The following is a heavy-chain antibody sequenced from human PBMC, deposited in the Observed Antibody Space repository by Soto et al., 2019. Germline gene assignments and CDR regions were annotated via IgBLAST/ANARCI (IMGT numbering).Heavy chain of an antibody. V-gene: IGHV2-5*02. Sequence: QITLKESGPTLVKPTQTLTLTCTFSGFSLSTDEVGVGWIRQPPGKALEWLALIYWDDDKRYNPSLETRLTITKDTSKNQVALTVTNMDPVDTATYYCARLDTSGYFDYWGQGTLVTVSS. CDR3: ARLDTSGYFDY. CDR1: GFSLSTDEVG. J-gene: IGHJ4*02. CDR2: IYWDDDK. D-gene: IGHD3-22*01.